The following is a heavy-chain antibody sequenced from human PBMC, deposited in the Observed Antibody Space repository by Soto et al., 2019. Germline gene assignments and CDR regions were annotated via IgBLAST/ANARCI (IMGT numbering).Heavy chain of an antibody. D-gene: IGHD6-6*01. V-gene: IGHV3-53*01. J-gene: IGHJ6*02. Sequence: PGGSLRLSCAASGFTVSSNYMSWVRQAPGKGLEWVSVIYSGGSTYYADSVKGRFTISRNNSKNTLYLQRNSLRAEDTAVYYCATDIAARRYYYYGMDVWGQGTTVTVSS. CDR1: GFTVSSNY. CDR3: ATDIAARRYYYYGMDV. CDR2: IYSGGST.